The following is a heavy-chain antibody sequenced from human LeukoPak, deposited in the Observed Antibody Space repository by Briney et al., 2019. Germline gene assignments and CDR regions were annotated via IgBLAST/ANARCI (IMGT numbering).Heavy chain of an antibody. J-gene: IGHJ4*02. CDR3: AKRSQWLVSPPDY. Sequence: PGGSLRLSCAASGFTFSSYARSWVRQAPGKGLEWVSAISGSGGSTYYADSVKGRFTISRDNSKNTLYLQMNSLRAEDTAVYYCAKRSQWLVSPPDYWGQGTLVTVSS. V-gene: IGHV3-23*01. D-gene: IGHD6-19*01. CDR2: ISGSGGST. CDR1: GFTFSSYA.